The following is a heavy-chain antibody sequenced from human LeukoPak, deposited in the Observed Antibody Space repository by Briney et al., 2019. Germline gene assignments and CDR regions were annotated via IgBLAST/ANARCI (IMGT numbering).Heavy chain of an antibody. CDR3: AKGIRGYGGNSAY. Sequence: GGSLRLSRAASGFTFTNYCMHWVRQPPGKGLVWVSQICTDETTIRYADSVKGRFTISRDNAKNTLYLQMNSLRAEDTAVYYCAKGIRGYGGNSAYWGQGTLVTVSS. D-gene: IGHD4-23*01. J-gene: IGHJ4*02. CDR2: ICTDETTI. CDR1: GFTFTNYC. V-gene: IGHV3-74*01.